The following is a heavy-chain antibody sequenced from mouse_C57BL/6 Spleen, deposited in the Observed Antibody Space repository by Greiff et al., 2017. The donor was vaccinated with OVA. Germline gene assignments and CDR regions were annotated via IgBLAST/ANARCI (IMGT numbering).Heavy chain of an antibody. CDR3: ARKTVVARYWYFDV. CDR2: IDPSDSYP. D-gene: IGHD1-1*01. Sequence: QVQLQQPGAELVMPGASVKLSCKASGYTFTSYWMHWVKQRPGQGLEWIGEIDPSDSYPNYNQKFKGKSTLTVDKSSSTAYMQLSSLTSEDSAVYYCARKTVVARYWYFDVWGTGTTVTVSS. J-gene: IGHJ1*03. V-gene: IGHV1-69*01. CDR1: GYTFTSYW.